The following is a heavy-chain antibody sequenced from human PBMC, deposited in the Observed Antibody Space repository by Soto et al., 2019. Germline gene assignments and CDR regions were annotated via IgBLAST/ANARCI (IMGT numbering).Heavy chain of an antibody. CDR1: GYTFTSYD. D-gene: IGHD6-19*01. CDR3: ARGGYSSGWYYYYYXDV. J-gene: IGHJ6*03. Sequence: GASVKVSCKASGYTFTSYDINWVRQATGQGLEWMGWMNPNSGNTGYAQKFQGRVTMTRNTSISTAYMELSSLRSEDTAVYYCARGGYSSGWYYYYYXDVWGKGTTVTVSS. V-gene: IGHV1-8*01. CDR2: MNPNSGNT.